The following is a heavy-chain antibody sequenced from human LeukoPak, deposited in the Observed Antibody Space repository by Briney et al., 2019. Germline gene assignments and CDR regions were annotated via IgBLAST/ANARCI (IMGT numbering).Heavy chain of an antibody. J-gene: IGHJ6*02. CDR3: ARDEIAVAGYGMDV. CDR2: ISSSSSYI. Sequence: GGSLRLSCAASGFTFSSHSMNWVRQAPGKGLEWVSSISSSSSYIYYADSVKGRFTISRDNAKNSLYLQMNSLRAEDTAVYYCARDEIAVAGYGMDVWGQGTTVTVSS. CDR1: GFTFSSHS. V-gene: IGHV3-21*01. D-gene: IGHD6-19*01.